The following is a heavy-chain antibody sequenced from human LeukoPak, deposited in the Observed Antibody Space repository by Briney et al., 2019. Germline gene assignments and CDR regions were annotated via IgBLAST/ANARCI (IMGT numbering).Heavy chain of an antibody. D-gene: IGHD3-22*01. CDR3: AKDLVPVLNMIVVVHNPFDY. Sequence: GGSLRLSCAASGFTFSSYAMSWVRQAPGKGLEWVSAISGSGGSTYYADSVKGRFTISRDNSKNTLYLQMNSLRAEDTAVYYCAKDLVPVLNMIVVVHNPFDYWGQGTLVTVSS. CDR1: GFTFSSYA. V-gene: IGHV3-23*01. J-gene: IGHJ4*02. CDR2: ISGSGGST.